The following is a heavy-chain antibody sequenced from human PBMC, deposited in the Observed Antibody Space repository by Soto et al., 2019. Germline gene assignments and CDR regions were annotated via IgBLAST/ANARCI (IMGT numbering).Heavy chain of an antibody. CDR1: RYTFTSYW. Sequence: PGESLKISCQGFRYTFTSYWIGWVRQMPGKGLEWMGIIHPGDSDTTYSPSFRGQVTISADKSISTAYLQWNSLKASDTAMYYCARLSGGSLYYFDYWGQGTLVTVSS. CDR3: ARLSGGSLYYFDY. J-gene: IGHJ4*02. D-gene: IGHD1-26*01. CDR2: IHPGDSDT. V-gene: IGHV5-51*01.